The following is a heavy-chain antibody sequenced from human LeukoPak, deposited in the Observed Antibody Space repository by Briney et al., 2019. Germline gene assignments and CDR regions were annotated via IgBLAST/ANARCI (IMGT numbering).Heavy chain of an antibody. CDR2: INPNSGGT. J-gene: IGHJ5*02. Sequence: ASVKVSCKASGYTFTGFHMHWVRQAPGQGLEWMGWINPNSGGTNYAQKFQGRVTMTRDTSISTVYMELSRLRSGDTAVYYCARGTYYYYDSSGYLFWFDPWGQGTLVTVSS. CDR1: GYTFTGFH. D-gene: IGHD3-22*01. CDR3: ARGTYYYYDSSGYLFWFDP. V-gene: IGHV1-2*02.